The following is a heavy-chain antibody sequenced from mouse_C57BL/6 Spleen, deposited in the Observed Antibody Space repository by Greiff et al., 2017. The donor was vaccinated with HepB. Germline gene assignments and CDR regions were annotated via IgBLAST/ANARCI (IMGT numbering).Heavy chain of an antibody. D-gene: IGHD1-1*01. CDR2: INPSNGGT. J-gene: IGHJ4*01. CDR1: GYTFTTYW. Sequence: QVQLQQPGTELVKPGASVKLSCKASGYTFTTYWMHWVKQRPGQGLEWIGNINPSNGGTNYNEKFKSKATLTVDKSSSPAYMQLSSLTSEDSAVYYCARGAIYYPYAMDYWGQGTSVTVSS. V-gene: IGHV1-53*01. CDR3: ARGAIYYPYAMDY.